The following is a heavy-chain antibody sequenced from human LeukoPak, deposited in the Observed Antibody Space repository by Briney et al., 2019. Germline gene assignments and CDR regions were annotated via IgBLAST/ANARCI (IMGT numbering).Heavy chain of an antibody. CDR3: ARERLLWFGDRWFDP. CDR1: GGSISSYY. V-gene: IGHV4-59*01. CDR2: IYYSGST. Sequence: SETLSLTCTVSGGSISSYYWSWIRQPPGTGLEWIGYIYYSGSTNYNPSLKSRVTISVDTSKNQFSLKLSSVTAADTAVYYCARERLLWFGDRWFDPWGQGTLVTVSS. D-gene: IGHD3-10*01. J-gene: IGHJ5*02.